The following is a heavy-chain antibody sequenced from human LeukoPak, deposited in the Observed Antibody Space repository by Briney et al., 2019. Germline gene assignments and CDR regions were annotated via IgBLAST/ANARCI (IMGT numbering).Heavy chain of an antibody. CDR1: GGSISSYY. V-gene: IGHV4-59*08. J-gene: IGHJ6*02. CDR3: ARLRRDRYYGMDV. CDR2: IYYSGST. Sequence: PSETLSLTCTVSGGSISSYYWSWIRQPPGKGLEWIGYIYYSGSTYYNPSLKSRVTISVATSKNQFSLKLSSVTAADTAVYYCARLRRDRYYGMDVWGQGTTVTVSS.